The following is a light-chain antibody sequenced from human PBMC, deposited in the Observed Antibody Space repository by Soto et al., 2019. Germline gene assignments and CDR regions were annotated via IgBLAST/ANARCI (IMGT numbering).Light chain of an antibody. CDR3: QQYNNWPPEIT. V-gene: IGKV3-15*01. CDR2: GAS. CDR1: QSVSSN. Sequence: EIVMTQSPATLSVSPGERATLSCRASQSVSSNLAWYQQKPGQAPRLLIYGASTRATGIPARFSGSGSGTEFTLTISSLQSEDFAVYYSQQYNNWPPEITFGQGTRLEIK. J-gene: IGKJ5*01.